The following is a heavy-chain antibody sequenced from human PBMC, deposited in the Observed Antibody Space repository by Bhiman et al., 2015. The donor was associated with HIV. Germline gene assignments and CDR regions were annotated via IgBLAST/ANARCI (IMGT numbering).Heavy chain of an antibody. CDR3: ARDLAAAGRDY. CDR1: GFTVSSNY. Sequence: EVQLVETGGGLIQPGGSLRLSCAASGFTVSSNYMSWVRQAPGKGLEWVSVIYSGGSTYYADSVKGRFTISRDNSKNTLYLQMNSLRAEDTAVYYCARDLAAAGRDYWGQGNPGHRLL. D-gene: IGHD6-13*01. J-gene: IGHJ4*02. V-gene: IGHV3-53*02. CDR2: IYSGGST.